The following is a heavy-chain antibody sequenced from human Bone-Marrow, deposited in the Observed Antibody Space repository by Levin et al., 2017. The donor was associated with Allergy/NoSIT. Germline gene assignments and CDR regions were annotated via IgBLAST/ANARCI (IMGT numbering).Heavy chain of an antibody. J-gene: IGHJ5*02. D-gene: IGHD5-24*01. CDR1: GGPISTTSYY. V-gene: IGHV4-39*01. Sequence: SETLSLTCTVSGGPISTTSYYWAWIRQPPGKGLEWIGSIYSYGSTYYNPSLKSRVTMSLDTSNKQFSLKLTSVTVADTAVYFCARHAKSRGGYKYESWGQGILVPVSS. CDR2: IYSYGST. CDR3: ARHAKSRGGYKYES.